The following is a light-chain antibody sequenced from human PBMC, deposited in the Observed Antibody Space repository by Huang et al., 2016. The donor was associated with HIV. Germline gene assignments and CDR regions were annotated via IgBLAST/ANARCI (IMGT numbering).Light chain of an antibody. J-gene: IGKJ5*01. Sequence: EIMMTQSPATLSVSPGERVTLSCRASQSVANNLAWYQQKPGQAPRLLIYGASTRATGIPARFSGSWSGTEFTLTISSLQPEDFGVYYCQQYSNWPPLTFGQGTRLEIK. V-gene: IGKV3-15*01. CDR3: QQYSNWPPLT. CDR2: GAS. CDR1: QSVANN.